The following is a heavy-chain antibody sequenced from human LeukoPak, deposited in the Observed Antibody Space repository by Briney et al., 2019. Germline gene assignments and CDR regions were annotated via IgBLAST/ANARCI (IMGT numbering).Heavy chain of an antibody. D-gene: IGHD1-26*01. CDR3: ARGGSGSYHIDY. CDR2: IYYSGST. Sequence: SETLSLTCTVSGGSISSYYWSWIRQPPGKGLEWIGYIYYSGSTNYNPSLKSRVTISVDTSKSQFSLKLSSVTAADTAVYYCARGGSGSYHIDYWGQGTLVTVSS. CDR1: GGSISSYY. V-gene: IGHV4-59*01. J-gene: IGHJ4*02.